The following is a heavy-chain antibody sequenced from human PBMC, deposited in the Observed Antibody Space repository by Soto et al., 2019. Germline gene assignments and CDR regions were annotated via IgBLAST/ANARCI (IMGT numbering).Heavy chain of an antibody. CDR2: IYYSGST. Sequence: TSETLSLTCTVSGGSISSSSFHWGWIRQPPGKGLEWIGSIYYSGSTYYSPSLKSRVTISVDTSKNQFSLKLSSVTAADTAVYYCARLTGTWFDPWGQGTLVTVSS. CDR3: ARLTGTWFDP. D-gene: IGHD1-7*01. CDR1: GGSISSSSFH. J-gene: IGHJ5*02. V-gene: IGHV4-39*01.